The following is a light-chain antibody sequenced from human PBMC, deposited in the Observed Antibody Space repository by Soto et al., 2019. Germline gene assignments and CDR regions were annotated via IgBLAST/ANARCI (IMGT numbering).Light chain of an antibody. CDR1: QGISSH. CDR3: QQVNSYPLT. Sequence: DIQLTQSPSFLSASVGDRVTITCRASQGISSHLAWYQQKPGKAPKLLIYGASTLQSGVPSRFSGSGSGTEFTLTISRLQPEDFATYFCQQVNSYPLTCGGGTKVEIE. V-gene: IGKV1-9*01. J-gene: IGKJ4*01. CDR2: GAS.